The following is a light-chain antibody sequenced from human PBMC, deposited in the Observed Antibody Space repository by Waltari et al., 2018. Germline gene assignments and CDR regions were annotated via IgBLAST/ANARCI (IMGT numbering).Light chain of an antibody. CDR1: QSVLFRSDNKNY. Sequence: DIVMTQSPDSLAVSLGARAPINCRSSQSVLFRSDNKNYLAWYQQKPGQPPKLLIYWASTRESGVPDRFSGSGSGTDFTLTISSLQAEDVAVYYCLQYYSTPRTFGQGTKVEL. J-gene: IGKJ1*01. V-gene: IGKV4-1*01. CDR3: LQYYSTPRT. CDR2: WAS.